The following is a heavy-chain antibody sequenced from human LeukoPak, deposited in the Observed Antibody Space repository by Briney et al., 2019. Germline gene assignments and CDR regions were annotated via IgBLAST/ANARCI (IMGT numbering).Heavy chain of an antibody. Sequence: PSETLSLTCTISGGSITSSGYYWGWIRQPPGKGLEWIGSIHYSGTTHYNPSLQSRVTISIDTSRTQFSLRLRSVTAADTAIYYCARPDINWGQGTLVTVSS. V-gene: IGHV4-39*01. CDR1: GGSITSSGYY. D-gene: IGHD2-8*01. J-gene: IGHJ4*02. CDR3: ARPDIN. CDR2: IHYSGTT.